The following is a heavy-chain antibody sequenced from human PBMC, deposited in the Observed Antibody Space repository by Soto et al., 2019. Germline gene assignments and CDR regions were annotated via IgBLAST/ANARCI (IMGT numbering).Heavy chain of an antibody. CDR3: ARANVGPPGGGSWIMPFDF. CDR1: GGSITSGDYY. V-gene: IGHV4-61*02. CDR2: IYPGGST. Sequence: QVQLRESGPGLVRPSQTLSLTCTVTGGSITSGDYYWSWIRQSAGQGLEWIGRIYPGGSTNYNPSLKSRVTMSADTSKNQFSLRLTSVTAADTAVYYCARANVGPPGGGSWIMPFDFWGQGTLVTVSS. D-gene: IGHD2-15*01. J-gene: IGHJ4*02.